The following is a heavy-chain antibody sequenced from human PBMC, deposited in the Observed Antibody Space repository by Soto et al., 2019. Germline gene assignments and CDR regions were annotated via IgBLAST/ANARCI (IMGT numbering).Heavy chain of an antibody. D-gene: IGHD3-22*01. J-gene: IGHJ4*02. V-gene: IGHV1-69*13. CDR1: GGSYSSYA. CDR3: AREPYYYESSGYYLDY. CDR2: IIPIFGTA. Sequence: SLKVACKGSGGSYSSYAISWGRQAQEQGLEWMGGIIPIFGTANYAQKFQGRVTITADESTSTAYMELSSLRSEDTAVYYFAREPYYYESSGYYLDYWGQGTLVTVTS.